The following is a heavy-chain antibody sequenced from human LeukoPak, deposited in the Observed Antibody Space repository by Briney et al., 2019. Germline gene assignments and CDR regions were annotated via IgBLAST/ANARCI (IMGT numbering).Heavy chain of an antibody. Sequence: PGGSLRLSCAASGFTFSSYAMHWVRQAPGKGLEWVAVISYDGSNKYYADSVKGRFTISRDNSKNTLYLQMNSLRAEDTAVYYCARDREYYYSERDPFDYWGQGTLVTVSS. J-gene: IGHJ4*02. V-gene: IGHV3-30*04. CDR1: GFTFSSYA. CDR2: ISYDGSNK. CDR3: ARDREYYYSERDPFDY. D-gene: IGHD2/OR15-2a*01.